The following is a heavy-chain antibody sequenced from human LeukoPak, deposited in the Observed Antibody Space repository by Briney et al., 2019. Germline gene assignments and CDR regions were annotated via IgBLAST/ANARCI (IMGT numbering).Heavy chain of an antibody. CDR2: IIPIFGTA. V-gene: IGHV1-69*13. Sequence: SVKVSCKASGGTFSSYAISWVRQAPGQGLEWMGGIIPIFGTANYAQKFQGRVTITADESTSTAYMELSSLRSEDTAVYYCARPEDLIVGATSQALESLDYWGQGTLVTVSS. J-gene: IGHJ4*02. CDR1: GGTFSSYA. D-gene: IGHD1-26*01. CDR3: ARPEDLIVGATSQALESLDY.